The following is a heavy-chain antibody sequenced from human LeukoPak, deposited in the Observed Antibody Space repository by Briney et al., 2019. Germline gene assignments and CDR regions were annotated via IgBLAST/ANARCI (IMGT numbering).Heavy chain of an antibody. V-gene: IGHV3-23*01. CDR1: GFTFSSYA. CDR3: AKDSDQPDIFGSGYYTGESDY. Sequence: GGSLRPSCAASGFTFSSYAMSWVRQAPGKGLEWVSAISGSGGSTYYADSVKGRFTISRDNSKNTLYLQMNSLRAEDTAVYYCAKDSDQPDIFGSGYYTGESDYWGKETLVTVSS. J-gene: IGHJ4*02. D-gene: IGHD3-3*01. CDR2: ISGSGGST.